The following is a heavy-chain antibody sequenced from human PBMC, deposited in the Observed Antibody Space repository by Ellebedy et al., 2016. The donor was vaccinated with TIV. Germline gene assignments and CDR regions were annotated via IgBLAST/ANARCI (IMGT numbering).Heavy chain of an antibody. V-gene: IGHV3-48*04. CDR1: GMTFSSFS. CDR3: ARGNTLVRGVSGLGWLDP. Sequence: GESLKISCAASGMTFSSFSMNWVRQAPGKGLEWVSSINSSSSTIYYADSVKGRFNISRDNGKNSLYLQMRSLRPEGTAVYYCARGNTLVRGVSGLGWLDPWGQGTLVTVSS. J-gene: IGHJ5*02. D-gene: IGHD3-10*01. CDR2: INSSSSTI.